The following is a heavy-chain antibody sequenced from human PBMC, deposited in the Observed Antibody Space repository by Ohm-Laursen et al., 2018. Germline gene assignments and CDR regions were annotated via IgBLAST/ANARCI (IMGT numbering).Heavy chain of an antibody. D-gene: IGHD3-22*01. Sequence: SLRLSCAASGFILSNFETNWVRQAPGKGLEWVSYISSSGNTIHYADSVKGRFTISRDNSKNSLYLQMKSLRAEDTAVYYCARVRPPYYYDSSGYPHASDIWGQGTMVTVSS. CDR1: GFILSNFE. V-gene: IGHV3-48*03. J-gene: IGHJ3*02. CDR3: ARVRPPYYYDSSGYPHASDI. CDR2: ISSSGNTI.